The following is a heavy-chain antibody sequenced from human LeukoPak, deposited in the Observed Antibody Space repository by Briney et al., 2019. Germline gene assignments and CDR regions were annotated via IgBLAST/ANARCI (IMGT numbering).Heavy chain of an antibody. Sequence: SETLSLTCTVSDGSISSYYWSWIRQPPGKGLEWIGYIYYSGSTNYNPSLKSRVTISVDTSKNQFSLKLSSVTAADTAVYYCARHQQLDWYFDYWGQGTLVTVSS. CDR2: IYYSGST. CDR3: ARHQQLDWYFDY. D-gene: IGHD6-13*01. J-gene: IGHJ4*02. CDR1: DGSISSYY. V-gene: IGHV4-59*08.